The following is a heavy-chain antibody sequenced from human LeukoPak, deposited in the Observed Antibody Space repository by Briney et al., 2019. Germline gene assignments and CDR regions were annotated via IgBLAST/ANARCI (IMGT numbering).Heavy chain of an antibody. CDR2: IDPNSGGT. J-gene: IGHJ4*02. CDR3: ARGPSTGDFDY. D-gene: IGHD7-27*01. CDR1: GYTFIAYF. V-gene: IGHV1-2*02. Sequence: GASVKVSCKASGYTFIAYFLHWVRQAPGQGLEWMEWIDPNSGGTNYAQRFQDRVTMTRDTSISTAYMELTSLRYDDTAVYYCARGPSTGDFDYWGQGTLVTVSS.